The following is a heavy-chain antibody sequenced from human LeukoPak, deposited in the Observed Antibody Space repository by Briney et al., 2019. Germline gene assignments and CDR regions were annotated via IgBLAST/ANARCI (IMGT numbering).Heavy chain of an antibody. CDR2: IYYSGST. Sequence: SETLSLTCTVSGDSISSSSYYWGWIRQPPGKGLEWIGSIYYSGSTYYNPSLKSRVTISVDMSKNQFSLNLSFVTAADTAVYYCARRGSDYYGSSGYYYLDYWGQGTLVTVSS. J-gene: IGHJ4*02. CDR1: GDSISSSSYY. V-gene: IGHV4-39*01. CDR3: ARRGSDYYGSSGYYYLDY. D-gene: IGHD3-22*01.